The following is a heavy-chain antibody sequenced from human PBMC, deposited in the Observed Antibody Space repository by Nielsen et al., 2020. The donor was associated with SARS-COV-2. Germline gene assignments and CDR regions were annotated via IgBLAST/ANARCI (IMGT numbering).Heavy chain of an antibody. J-gene: IGHJ4*02. CDR1: GGSISSYY. Sequence: GSLRLSCPVSGGSISSYYWSWIRQPPGKGLEWIGYIYYSGSTNYNPSLKSLVTISVDTSKNQFSLKLSSVTAADTAVYYCARRRGYSGYDWEVYYFDYWGQGTLVTVSS. D-gene: IGHD5-12*01. CDR2: IYYSGST. CDR3: ARRRGYSGYDWEVYYFDY. V-gene: IGHV4-59*08.